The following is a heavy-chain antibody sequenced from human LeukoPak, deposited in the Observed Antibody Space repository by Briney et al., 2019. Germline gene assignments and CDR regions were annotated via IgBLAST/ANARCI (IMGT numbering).Heavy chain of an antibody. CDR1: GYTFTGYY. CDR3: ARERTAARNWFDP. Sequence: ASVKVSCKASGYTFTGYYMHWVRQAPGQGLEWMGWIDPNSGGTNYAQKFQGRVTMTRDTSISTAYMELSRLRSDDTAVYYCARERTAARNWFDPWGQGTLVTVSS. D-gene: IGHD6-6*01. J-gene: IGHJ5*02. CDR2: IDPNSGGT. V-gene: IGHV1-2*02.